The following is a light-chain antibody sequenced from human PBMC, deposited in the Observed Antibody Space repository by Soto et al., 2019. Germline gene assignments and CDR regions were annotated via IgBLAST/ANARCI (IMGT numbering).Light chain of an antibody. CDR1: QSVSSY. J-gene: IGKJ5*01. Sequence: EIVLTQSPATLSSSLGERATISCRASQSVSSYLAWYQQKPGQAPRLLIYDASNRATGIPARFSGSGSGTDFTLTISSLEPEDFAIYYCQQRSNRPPTFGQGTRVEIK. CDR3: QQRSNRPPT. V-gene: IGKV3-11*01. CDR2: DAS.